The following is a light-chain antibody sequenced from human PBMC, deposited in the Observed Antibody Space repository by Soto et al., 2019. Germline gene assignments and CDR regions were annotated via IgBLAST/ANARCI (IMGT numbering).Light chain of an antibody. CDR3: QAWDSSTAV. CDR2: QDS. V-gene: IGLV3-1*01. J-gene: IGLJ2*01. CDR1: KLGDKY. Sequence: SYELTQPPSVSVSPGQTASITCSGDKLGDKYACWYQQKPGQSPVLVIYQDSKRPSGIPERFYGSNSGNTATLTISGTQAMDEADYYCQAWDSSTAVFCGGTKVTVL.